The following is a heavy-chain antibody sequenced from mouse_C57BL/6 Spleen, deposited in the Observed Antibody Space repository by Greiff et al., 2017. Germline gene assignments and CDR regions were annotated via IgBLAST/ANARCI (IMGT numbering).Heavy chain of an antibody. CDR1: GYSFTGYY. CDR2: INPSTGGT. J-gene: IGHJ3*01. D-gene: IGHD2-4*01. V-gene: IGHV1-42*01. Sequence: EVQLQQSGPELVKPGASVKISCKASGYSFTGYYMNWVKQSPEKSLEWIGEINPSTGGTTYNQKFKAKATLTVDKSSSTAYMQLQSLTSEDSAVYYCARDYDYAFAYWGQGTLVTVSA. CDR3: ARDYDYAFAY.